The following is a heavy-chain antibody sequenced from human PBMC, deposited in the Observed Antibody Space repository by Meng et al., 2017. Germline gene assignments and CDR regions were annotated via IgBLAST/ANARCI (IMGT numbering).Heavy chain of an antibody. V-gene: IGHV4-34*01. CDR2: INHSGRT. J-gene: IGHJ4*02. CDR1: VGSIIGNK. Sequence: GAGRLKPSGTLACTSAVYVGSIIGNKWSWIRQPPGKGREWIGEINHSGRTNANPSLKSRGTISVDTAKNQCTLKLSSVTAADTAVYYCERGRGSWGYWGQGTLVTVSS. D-gene: IGHD3-16*01. CDR3: ERGRGSWGY.